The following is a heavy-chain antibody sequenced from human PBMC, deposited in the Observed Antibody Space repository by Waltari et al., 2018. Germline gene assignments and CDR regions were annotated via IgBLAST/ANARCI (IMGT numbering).Heavy chain of an antibody. V-gene: IGHV3-43*01. CDR1: GFTFDDYT. J-gene: IGHJ5*02. CDR3: AKGHCSGGSCPFDP. Sequence: EVQLVESGGVVVQPGGSLRLSCAASGFTFDDYTMHWVRQAPGKGLEWVSLISWDGGSTYYADSVKGRFTISRDNSKNSLYLQMNSLRTEDTALYYCAKGHCSGGSCPFDPWGQGTLVTVSS. CDR2: ISWDGGST. D-gene: IGHD2-15*01.